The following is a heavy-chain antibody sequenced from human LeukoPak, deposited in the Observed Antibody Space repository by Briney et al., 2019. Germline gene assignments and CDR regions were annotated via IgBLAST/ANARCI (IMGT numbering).Heavy chain of an antibody. J-gene: IGHJ3*01. V-gene: IGHV1-2*02. CDR3: ARELGINAFDV. D-gene: IGHD1-26*01. CDR2: IDPNSGVT. Sequence: ASVKVSCKASGYTLTDNHLYWVRQAPGQGLEWMGWIDPNSGVTNFAQNFQGRLTVTTDTSISTAYMELSRLTSDDTTVYYCARELGINAFDVWGQGTLVTVSS. CDR1: GYTLTDNH.